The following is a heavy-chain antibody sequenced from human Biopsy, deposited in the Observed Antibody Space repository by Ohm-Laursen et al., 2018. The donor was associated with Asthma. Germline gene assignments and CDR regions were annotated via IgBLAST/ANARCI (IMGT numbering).Heavy chain of an antibody. Sequence: SLRLSCTASGFTVSRDHMFWVRQAPGKGLEWVSGIYRGGTSHTADSVRGRFTISRDYSKNTLYLQMHSLRAEDTAVYYCARGDSSNRSHYYFDYWGQGTLVTVSS. CDR2: IYRGGTS. CDR1: GFTVSRDH. CDR3: ARGDSSNRSHYYFDY. V-gene: IGHV3-53*01. D-gene: IGHD3-22*01. J-gene: IGHJ4*02.